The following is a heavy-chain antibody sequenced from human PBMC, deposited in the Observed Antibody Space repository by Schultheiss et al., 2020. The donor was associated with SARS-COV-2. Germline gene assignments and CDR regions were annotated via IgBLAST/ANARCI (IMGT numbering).Heavy chain of an antibody. D-gene: IGHD3/OR15-3a*01. CDR3: ARGLRTGEAWFDP. J-gene: IGHJ5*02. CDR1: GYSISSGYY. CDR2: IYYSGST. Sequence: SETLSLTCTVSGYSISSGYYWSWIRQPPGKGLEWIGYIYYSGSTNYNPSLKSRVTISVDTSKNQFSLKLSSMTAADTAVYYCARGLRTGEAWFDPWGQGTLVTVSS. V-gene: IGHV4-38-2*02.